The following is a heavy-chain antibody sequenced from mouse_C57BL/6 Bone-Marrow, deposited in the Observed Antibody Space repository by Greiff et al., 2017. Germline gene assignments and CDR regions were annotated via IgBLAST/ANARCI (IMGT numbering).Heavy chain of an antibody. CDR2: IYPGSGST. D-gene: IGHD2-3*01. Sequence: QVQLKQPGAELVKPGASVKMSCKASGYTFTSYWITWVKQRPGQGLEWIGDIYPGSGSTNYNEKFKSKATLTVDTSSSTAYMQLSSLTSEDSAVYYCAKGNLIYDGYWYFDVWGTGTTVTVSS. J-gene: IGHJ1*03. CDR1: GYTFTSYW. V-gene: IGHV1-55*01. CDR3: AKGNLIYDGYWYFDV.